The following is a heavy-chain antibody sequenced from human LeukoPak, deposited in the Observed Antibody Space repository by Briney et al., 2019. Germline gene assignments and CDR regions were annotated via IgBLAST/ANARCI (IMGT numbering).Heavy chain of an antibody. CDR1: GGSISSTNYY. D-gene: IGHD2-2*01. V-gene: IGHV4-39*01. CDR2: IYSDGT. Sequence: PSETLSLTCTVSGGSISSTNYYWGWIRQPPGKGLEWIGSIYSDGTYYNPSLKSRIAMSVDTSKNQFSLSLRSVTATDTAVYYCARLGCTSTSCPLDYWGQGTLVTVSS. CDR3: ARLGCTSTSCPLDY. J-gene: IGHJ4*02.